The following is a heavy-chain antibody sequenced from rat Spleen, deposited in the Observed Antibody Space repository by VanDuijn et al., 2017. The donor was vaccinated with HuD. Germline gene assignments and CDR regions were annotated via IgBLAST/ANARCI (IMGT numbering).Heavy chain of an antibody. V-gene: IGHV5-19*01. CDR2: ISPSGGST. CDR1: GFTFSNYG. J-gene: IGHJ2*01. Sequence: EVQLVESGGGLVQPGRSLKLSCAASGFTFSNYGMHWIRQAPTKGLEWVASISPSGGSTYYRDSVKGRFTISRDNAKSTLYLQMDSLRSEDTATYYCATDPHPRIIRGTPYYFDYWGQGVMVTVSS. CDR3: ATDPHPRIIRGTPYYFDY. D-gene: IGHD4-3*01.